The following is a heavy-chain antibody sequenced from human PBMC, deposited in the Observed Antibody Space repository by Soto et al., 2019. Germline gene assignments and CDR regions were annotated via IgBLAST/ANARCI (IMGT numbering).Heavy chain of an antibody. D-gene: IGHD3-10*01. CDR1: GGSLSSYW. CDR2: IYYTGST. V-gene: IGHV4-59*01. CDR3: ARGPGASGTYHYFFDY. Sequence: SETLSLTCTVSGGSLSSYWWSWIRQPPGKGLEWIGYIYYTGSTNYNPSLKSRVTISLDASKNQFSLNLNSATAADTAVYDCARGPGASGTYHYFFDYWGPGTLVTVSS. J-gene: IGHJ4*02.